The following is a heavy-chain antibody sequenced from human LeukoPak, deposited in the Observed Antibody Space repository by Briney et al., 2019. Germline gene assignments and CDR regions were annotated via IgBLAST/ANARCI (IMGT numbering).Heavy chain of an antibody. CDR3: ARMAEKYYYYYYMDV. D-gene: IGHD5-24*01. V-gene: IGHV4-34*01. Sequence: SETLSLTCAVYGGSFSGHFWIWIRQSPGKGLEWIGEINDSGTTNYNPSLKSRVTISVDTSKNQFSLKLSSVTAADTAVYYCARMAEKYYYYYYMDVWGKGTTVTVSS. CDR1: GGSFSGHF. J-gene: IGHJ6*03. CDR2: INDSGTT.